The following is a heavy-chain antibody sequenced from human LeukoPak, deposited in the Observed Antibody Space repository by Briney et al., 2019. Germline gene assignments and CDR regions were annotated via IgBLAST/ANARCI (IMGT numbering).Heavy chain of an antibody. CDR1: GFSFSSYN. J-gene: IGHJ4*02. V-gene: IGHV3-21*04. D-gene: IGHD5-18*01. CDR2: ITTSSTYT. CDR3: AKGQEGYSYGYPDY. Sequence: GGSLRLSCAASGFSFSSYNMDWVRQTPGKGLEWVSSITTSSTYTFYADSVKGRFTVSRDNARNSLYLQMNSLRAEDTALYYCAKGQEGYSYGYPDYWGQGTLVTVAS.